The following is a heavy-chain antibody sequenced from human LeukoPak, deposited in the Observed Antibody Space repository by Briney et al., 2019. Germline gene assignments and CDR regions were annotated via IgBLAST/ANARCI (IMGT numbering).Heavy chain of an antibody. CDR3: ARTWAKRWLQTRDYYYYYGMDV. J-gene: IGHJ6*02. CDR1: GFTFTSYG. D-gene: IGHD5-24*01. Sequence: ASVKVSCKASGFTFTSYGISWVRQAPGQGLEWMGWISAYNGNTNYAQKLQGRVTMTTDTSTSTAYMELRSLSSDDTAVYYCARTWAKRWLQTRDYYYYYGMDVWGQGTTVTVSS. CDR2: ISAYNGNT. V-gene: IGHV1-18*01.